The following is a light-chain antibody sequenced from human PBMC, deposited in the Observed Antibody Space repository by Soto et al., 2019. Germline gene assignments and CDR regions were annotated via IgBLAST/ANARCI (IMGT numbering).Light chain of an antibody. CDR2: KAS. J-gene: IGKJ4*01. Sequence: DIPMTQSPSTLSASVGDRVIITCRASQSLNSWLAWYQQKPGKAPTVLIYKASTLGSGVPSRFSGSVSGTEFTLAISSLQPDDFATYYCLQYITYPLTCGGGTKVEIK. V-gene: IGKV1-5*03. CDR1: QSLNSW. CDR3: LQYITYPLT.